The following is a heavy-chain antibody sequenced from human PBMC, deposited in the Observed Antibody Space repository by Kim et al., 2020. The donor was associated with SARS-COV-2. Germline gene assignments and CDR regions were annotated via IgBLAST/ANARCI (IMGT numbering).Heavy chain of an antibody. Sequence: GGSLRLSCTASGFTFSDHTLHWFRQSPGKGLEWVGFIRSNVLGGTAEYAASVKGRVSLSRDDSKGIDYLQMNSLKMEDTATYNCTRSDIFLWFGESVDV. CDR1: GFTFSDHT. CDR3: TRSDIFLWFGESVDV. J-gene: IGHJ6*01. CDR2: IRSNVLGGTA. D-gene: IGHD3-10*01. V-gene: IGHV3-49*03.